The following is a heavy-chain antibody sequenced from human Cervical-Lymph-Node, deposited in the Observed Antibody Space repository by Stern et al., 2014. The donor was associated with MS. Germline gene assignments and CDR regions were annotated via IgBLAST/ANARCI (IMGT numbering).Heavy chain of an antibody. D-gene: IGHD3-22*01. J-gene: IGHJ4*02. CDR3: ARDHSLILVNPDY. Sequence: VQLVESGGGVVQPGRSLRLSCAASGFTFSNYGMHWVRPAPGKGLEWVAVIWYDGSYIYYGDSVKGRFTISRDNSKNTLYLQMNSLRAEDTAVYYCARDHSLILVNPDYWGQGTLVTVSS. V-gene: IGHV3-33*01. CDR2: IWYDGSYI. CDR1: GFTFSNYG.